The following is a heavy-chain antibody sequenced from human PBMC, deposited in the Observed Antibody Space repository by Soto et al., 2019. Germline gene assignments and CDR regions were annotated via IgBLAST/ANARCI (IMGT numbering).Heavy chain of an antibody. D-gene: IGHD1-26*01. CDR3: ARATVGASDFGFDS. CDR2: LYSGGST. V-gene: IGHV3-53*01. CDR1: GFTVSDYY. J-gene: IGHJ4*02. Sequence: EVKLVESGGGLVQPGGSLRLSCAASGFTVSDYYMTWVRQAPGKGLEWVSLLYSGGSTIYADSVKGRVTFSRDSSKNTLYLQMNSLRVEDTAVYYCARATVGASDFGFDSWGQGTLVTVSS.